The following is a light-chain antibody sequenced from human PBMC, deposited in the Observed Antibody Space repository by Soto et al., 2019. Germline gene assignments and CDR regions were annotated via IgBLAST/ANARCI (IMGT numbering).Light chain of an antibody. CDR3: QQVAAWPLT. CDR1: QGIRNH. CDR2: GAS. Sequence: EILITQSPATLSLYPGEIVTFSCRASQGIRNHLAWYRQQPGQVPRLLIYGASTRATGVPARFSGSGSGTEFTLTISDLQSEDFAVYYCQQVAAWPLTFGGGTKVDIK. V-gene: IGKV3-15*01. J-gene: IGKJ4*01.